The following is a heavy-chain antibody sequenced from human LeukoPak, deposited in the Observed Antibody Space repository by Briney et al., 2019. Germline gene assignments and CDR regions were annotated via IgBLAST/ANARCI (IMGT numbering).Heavy chain of an antibody. CDR2: ISYDGNNK. CDR1: GFTFRNYV. D-gene: IGHD3-10*01. CDR3: ATSTPLMVRELGFDY. V-gene: IGHV3-30*14. J-gene: IGHJ4*02. Sequence: GGSLRLSCEASGFTFRNYVIHWVRQAPGKGLEWVALISYDGNNKYSGDSVKGRFTISRDNSKNTLYLQMNSLRAEDTAVYYCATSTPLMVRELGFDYWGQGTLVTVSS.